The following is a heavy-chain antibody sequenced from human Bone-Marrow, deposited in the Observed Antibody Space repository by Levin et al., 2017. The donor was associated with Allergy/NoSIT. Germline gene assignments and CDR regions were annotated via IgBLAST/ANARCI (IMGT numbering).Heavy chain of an antibody. J-gene: IGHJ6*02. CDR1: GFTFSNAW. CDR3: TSPPGYGGNSDLLSYDYGMDV. CDR2: IKSKTDGGTT. D-gene: IGHD4-23*01. Sequence: GGSLRLSCAASGFTFSNAWMSWVRQAPGKGLEWVGRIKSKTDGGTTDYAAPVKGRFTISRDDSKNTLYLQMNSLKTEDTAVYYCTSPPGYGGNSDLLSYDYGMDVWGQGTTVTVSS. V-gene: IGHV3-15*01.